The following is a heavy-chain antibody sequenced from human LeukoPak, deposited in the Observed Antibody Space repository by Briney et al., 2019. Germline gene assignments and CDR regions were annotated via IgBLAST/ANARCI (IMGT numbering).Heavy chain of an antibody. CDR3: ARDPTYYDSSGYYVE. Sequence: GVSLRLSCAASGFTVSSNYMSRVRQAPGKGLEWVSVIYSGGSTYYADSVKGRFTISRDNSKNTLYLQMNSLRAEDTAVYYCARDPTYYDSSGYYVEWGQGTLVTVSS. CDR2: IYSGGST. D-gene: IGHD3-22*01. J-gene: IGHJ4*02. CDR1: GFTVSSNY. V-gene: IGHV3-53*01.